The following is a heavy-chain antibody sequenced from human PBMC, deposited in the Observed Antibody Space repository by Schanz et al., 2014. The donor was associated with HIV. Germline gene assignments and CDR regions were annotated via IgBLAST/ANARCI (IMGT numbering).Heavy chain of an antibody. J-gene: IGHJ6*02. CDR3: SRGVKWEGRMDV. D-gene: IGHD1-26*01. V-gene: IGHV1-69*06. CDR1: GGTFSSFV. Sequence: QVQLVQSGAEVKKPGSSVKVSCRTSGGTFSSFVIVWVRQAPGQPLEWMGEIIPVFGTTNYAQKFQGRVTITADKSTSTAYMELRSLTSDDTAVYYCSRGVKWEGRMDVWGQGTTVTVSS. CDR2: IIPVFGTT.